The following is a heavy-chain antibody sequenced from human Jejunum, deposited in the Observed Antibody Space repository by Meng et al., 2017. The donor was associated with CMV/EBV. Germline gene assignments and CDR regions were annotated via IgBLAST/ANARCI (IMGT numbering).Heavy chain of an antibody. CDR2: FSIRASFM. CDR1: LSFTTDT. V-gene: IGHV3-21*01. CDR3: ARGSDFRYGIPV. D-gene: IGHD3-3*01. J-gene: IGHJ6*02. Sequence: LSFTTDTMDWVPQAPEKGLEWVASFSIRASFMYYADSLKGRFSISRDGAKNSVYLQMNSLRAEDTATYYCARGSDFRYGIPVWGQGTTVTVSS.